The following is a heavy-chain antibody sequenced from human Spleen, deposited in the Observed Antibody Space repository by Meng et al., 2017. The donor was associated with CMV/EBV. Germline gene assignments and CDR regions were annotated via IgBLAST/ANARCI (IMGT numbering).Heavy chain of an antibody. Sequence: GGSLRLSCEPSGFTFSSYSFNWIRQAPGKGLEWVSSITSSITSKYYADSVRGRFTISRDNAKNSLYLQMNSLAVADTAVYYCARESSPIPFDYWGQGTLVTVSS. CDR2: ITSSITSK. J-gene: IGHJ4*02. V-gene: IGHV3-21*01. CDR1: GFTFSSYS. CDR3: ARESSPIPFDY. D-gene: IGHD3-10*01.